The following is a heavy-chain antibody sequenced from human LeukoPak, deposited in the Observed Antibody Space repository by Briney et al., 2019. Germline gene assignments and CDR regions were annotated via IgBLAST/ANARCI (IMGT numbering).Heavy chain of an antibody. D-gene: IGHD6-13*01. CDR3: ARDLISGIAAAGLDY. V-gene: IGHV4-39*02. CDR1: SNYW. CDR2: IYYSGST. J-gene: IGHJ4*02. Sequence: SNYWMSWVRQAPGKGLEWIGSIYYSGSTYYNPSLKSRVTISVDTSKNQFSLKLSSVTAADTAVYYCARDLISGIAAAGLDYWGQGTLVTVSS.